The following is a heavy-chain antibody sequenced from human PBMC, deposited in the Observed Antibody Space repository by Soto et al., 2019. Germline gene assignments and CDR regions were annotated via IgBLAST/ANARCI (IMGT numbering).Heavy chain of an antibody. CDR2: ISSSSSYI. D-gene: IGHD6-13*01. CDR1: GFTFSSYS. Sequence: GGSLRLSCAASGFTFSSYSMNWVRQAPGQGLEWVSSISSSSSYIYYADSVKGRFTISRDNAKNSLYLQMNSLRAEDTAVYYCARDLSSSWEYYGMDVWGQGTTFTVSS. V-gene: IGHV3-21*01. CDR3: ARDLSSSWEYYGMDV. J-gene: IGHJ6*02.